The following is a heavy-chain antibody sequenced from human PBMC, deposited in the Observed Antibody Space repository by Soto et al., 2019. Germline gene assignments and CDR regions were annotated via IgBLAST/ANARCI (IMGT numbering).Heavy chain of an antibody. CDR1: GGTFSSYA. J-gene: IGHJ4*02. Sequence: QVQLVQSGAEVKKPGSSVKVSCTASGGTFSSYAISWVRQAPGQGLEWMGGIIPIFGTANYAQKFQGRVTITADESTSTAYMGLSSLRSEDTAVYYCARDGVVGPDSSSWYDYWGQGTLVTVSS. V-gene: IGHV1-69*01. D-gene: IGHD6-13*01. CDR2: IIPIFGTA. CDR3: ARDGVVGPDSSSWYDY.